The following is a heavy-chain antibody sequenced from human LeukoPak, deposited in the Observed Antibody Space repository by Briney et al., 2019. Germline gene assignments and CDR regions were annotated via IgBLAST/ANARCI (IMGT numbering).Heavy chain of an antibody. CDR1: GLTLSTYT. CDR3: AREYSSSSGRAFDI. CDR2: ISSSSSTI. D-gene: IGHD6-6*01. Sequence: GGSLRLSCAASGLTLSTYTMNWVRQAPGKGLQWFSYISSSSSTIYYADSVKGRFTISRDNAKNSLYLQMNSLRDEDTAVYYCAREYSSSSGRAFDIWGQGTMVTVSS. V-gene: IGHV3-48*02. J-gene: IGHJ3*02.